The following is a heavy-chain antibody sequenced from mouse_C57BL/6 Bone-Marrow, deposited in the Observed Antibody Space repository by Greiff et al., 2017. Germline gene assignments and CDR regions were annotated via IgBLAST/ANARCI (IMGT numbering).Heavy chain of an antibody. CDR2: IDPSDSYT. V-gene: IGHV1-69*01. Sequence: QVQLKQSGAELVMPGASVKLSCKASGYTFTSYWMHWVKQRPGQGLEWIGEIDPSDSYTNYNQKFKGKSTLTVDKSSSTAYMQLSSLTSEDSAVYYCARGWEDYWGQGTTLTVSS. CDR1: GYTFTSYW. CDR3: ARGWEDY. D-gene: IGHD3-3*01. J-gene: IGHJ2*01.